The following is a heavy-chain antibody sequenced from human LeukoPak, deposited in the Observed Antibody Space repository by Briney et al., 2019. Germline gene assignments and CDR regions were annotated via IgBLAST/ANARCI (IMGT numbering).Heavy chain of an antibody. V-gene: IGHV1-2*02. Sequence: ASVKVSCKASGYTFTSYGISWVRQAPGQGLEWMGWINPKSGGTNYAQKFQGRVTMTRDTSINTAYMELSRLRSDDTAVYYCARGRLERYFDWLLGDFWGRGTLVTVSS. CDR3: ARGRLERYFDWLLGDF. J-gene: IGHJ4*02. CDR1: GYTFTSYG. D-gene: IGHD3-9*01. CDR2: INPKSGGT.